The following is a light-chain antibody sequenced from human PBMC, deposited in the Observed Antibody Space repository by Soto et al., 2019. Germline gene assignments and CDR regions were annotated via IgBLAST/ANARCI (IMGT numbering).Light chain of an antibody. CDR1: QSVSNS. CDR2: GAS. V-gene: IGKV3-15*01. CDR3: QQNDDWPRYT. Sequence: EIVMTQSPATLSVSPGERATLSCRASQSVSNSLAWYQQKPGQAPRLLIYGASTRAPGIPARFSGSGSGTEFTLTISRLQSKDFAVYYCQQNDDWPRYTFGQGTKLEIK. J-gene: IGKJ2*01.